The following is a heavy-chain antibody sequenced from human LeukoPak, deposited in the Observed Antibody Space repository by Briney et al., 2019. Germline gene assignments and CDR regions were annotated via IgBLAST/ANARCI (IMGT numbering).Heavy chain of an antibody. V-gene: IGHV4-34*01. D-gene: IGHD4-17*01. CDR3: TTGDYGDYDDNWFDP. CDR1: GGSFSGYY. Sequence: SETLSLTCAVYGGSFSGYYWRWMRQPPGKGLEWIGEINHSGSTNYNPSLKSRVTISVDTSKNQFSLKLSSVTGADLAVYYCTTGDYGDYDDNWFDPWGQGTLVTVSS. J-gene: IGHJ5*02. CDR2: INHSGST.